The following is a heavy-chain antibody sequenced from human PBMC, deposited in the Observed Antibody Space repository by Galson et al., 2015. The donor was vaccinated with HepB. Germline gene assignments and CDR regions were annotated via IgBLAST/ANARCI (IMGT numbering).Heavy chain of an antibody. D-gene: IGHD3-10*01. CDR3: ARDWPLWFGELKTYYYYGMDV. V-gene: IGHV1-18*04. J-gene: IGHJ6*02. CDR2: ISAYNGNT. Sequence: SGYTFTSYGISWVRQAPGQGLEWMGWISAYNGNTNYAQKLQGRVTMTTDTSTSTAYMELRSLRSDDTAVYYRARDWPLWFGELKTYYYYGMDVWGQGTTVTVSS. CDR1: GYTFTSYG.